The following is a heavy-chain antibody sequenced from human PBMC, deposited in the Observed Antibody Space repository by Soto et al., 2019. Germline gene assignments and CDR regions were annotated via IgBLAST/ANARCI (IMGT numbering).Heavy chain of an antibody. CDR2: ISAYNGNT. CDR1: GYTFTSYG. J-gene: IGHJ4*02. Sequence: ASVNVSCKASGYTFTSYGISWVRQAPGQGLEWMGWISAYNGNTNYAQKLQGRVTMTTDTSTSTAYMELRSLRSDDTAVYYCARDQRFPYSSGWYDYWGQGTLVTVSS. V-gene: IGHV1-18*01. D-gene: IGHD6-19*01. CDR3: ARDQRFPYSSGWYDY.